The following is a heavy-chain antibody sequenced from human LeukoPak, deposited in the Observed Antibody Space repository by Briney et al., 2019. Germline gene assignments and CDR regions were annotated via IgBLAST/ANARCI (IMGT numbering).Heavy chain of an antibody. D-gene: IGHD2-8*01. CDR1: GFTFSSYS. Sequence: PGGSLRLSCAASGFTFSSYSMNWVRQAPGKGLEWVSSISSSSSYIYYADLVKGRFTISRDNAKSSLYLQMNSLRAEDTAVYYCARPSYCTNGVCYPRYYYGMDVWGQGTTVTVSS. V-gene: IGHV3-21*01. CDR2: ISSSSSYI. J-gene: IGHJ6*02. CDR3: ARPSYCTNGVCYPRYYYGMDV.